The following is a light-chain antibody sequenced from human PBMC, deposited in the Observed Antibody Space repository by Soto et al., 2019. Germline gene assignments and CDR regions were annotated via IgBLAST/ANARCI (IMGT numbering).Light chain of an antibody. CDR3: QQYKSYSRT. CDR1: QSISSW. Sequence: DIPMTQSPSTLSASVGDKVTITCRASQSISSWLDWYQQKPGKAPKLLIFDASSLESGVPPRFSGSGSGTEFTLTISSLQPDDFAIYYCQQYKSYSRTFGQGTKVEIK. V-gene: IGKV1-5*01. J-gene: IGKJ1*01. CDR2: DAS.